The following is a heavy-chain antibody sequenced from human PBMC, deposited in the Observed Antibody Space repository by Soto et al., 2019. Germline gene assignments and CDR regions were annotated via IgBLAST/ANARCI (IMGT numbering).Heavy chain of an antibody. CDR2: IYYSGST. CDR1: GGSISSYY. J-gene: IGHJ6*03. CDR3: ARDHGTPPKTHYDSLTGSSYYYMDV. Sequence: SETLSLTCTVSGGSISSYYWSWIRQPPGKGLKWIGYIYYSGSTNYNPSLKSRVTISVDTSKNQFSLKLSSVTAADTAVYYCARDHGTPPKTHYDSLTGSSYYYMDVWGKGTTVTVSS. V-gene: IGHV4-59*01. D-gene: IGHD3-9*01.